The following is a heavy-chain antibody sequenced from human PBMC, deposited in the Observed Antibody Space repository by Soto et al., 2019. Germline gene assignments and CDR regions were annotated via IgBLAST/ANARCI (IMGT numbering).Heavy chain of an antibody. V-gene: IGHV4-31*03. CDR2: IYYSGST. D-gene: IGHD6-19*01. CDR3: AGQYSGGWYPTGRNWFDP. Sequence: SETLSLTCTVSGGSISSGGYYWSWIRQHPGKGLEWIGYIYYSGSTYYNPSLKSRVTISVDTSKNQFSLKLSSVTAADTAVYYCAGQYSGGWYPTGRNWFDPWGQGTLVTVSS. J-gene: IGHJ5*02. CDR1: GGSISSGGYY.